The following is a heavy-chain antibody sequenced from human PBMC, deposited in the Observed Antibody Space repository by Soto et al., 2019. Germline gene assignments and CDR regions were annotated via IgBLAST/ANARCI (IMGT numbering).Heavy chain of an antibody. CDR1: GDSFNSYA. V-gene: IGHV1-69*06. Sequence: GASVKVSCKASGDSFNSYAISWVRQAPGQGLEWMGGIIPIFGAANYAQRFQGRVTISADTSTSTVYMELSSLRSEDTAVYYCARDFKSHDDFWSGYKYFDYWGQGTLVTVSS. CDR3: ARDFKSHDDFWSGYKYFDY. CDR2: IIPIFGAA. D-gene: IGHD3-3*01. J-gene: IGHJ4*02.